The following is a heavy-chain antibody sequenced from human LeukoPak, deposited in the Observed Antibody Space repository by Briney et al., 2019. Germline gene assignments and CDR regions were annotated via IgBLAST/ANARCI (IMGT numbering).Heavy chain of an antibody. CDR3: AKAPLPDGGNFDY. CDR1: GFSFGSAW. J-gene: IGHJ4*02. D-gene: IGHD2-15*01. Sequence: GGSLRLSCAASGFSFGSAWLSWVRRSPGKGLEWVAVICYDGSNKYYADSVKGRFTISRDNSKNTLYLRMNSLRAEDTAVYYCAKAPLPDGGNFDYWGQGTLVTVSS. CDR2: ICYDGSNK. V-gene: IGHV3-33*06.